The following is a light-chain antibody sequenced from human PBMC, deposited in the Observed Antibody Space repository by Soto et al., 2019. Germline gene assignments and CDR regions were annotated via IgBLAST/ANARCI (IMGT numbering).Light chain of an antibody. V-gene: IGLV2-8*01. CDR1: SSDVGGYNY. CDR3: SSYAGSNNLV. J-gene: IGLJ3*02. CDR2: EVS. Sequence: QSALTQPPSASGSPGQSVTISCTGTSSDVGGYNYVSWYQQHPGKAPKLMIYEVSKRPSGVTDRFSGSKSGNTASLTVSGLQAEDEADYYCSSYAGSNNLVFRGGTKLTVL.